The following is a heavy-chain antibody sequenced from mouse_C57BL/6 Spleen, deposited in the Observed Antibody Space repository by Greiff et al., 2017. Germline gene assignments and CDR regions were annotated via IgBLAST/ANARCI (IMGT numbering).Heavy chain of an antibody. Sequence: QVQLKQSGAELVRPGTSVKVSCKASGYAFTNYLIEWVKQRPGQGLEWIGVINPGSGGTNYNEKFKGKATLTAGKSSSTAYMQLSSLTSEDSAVYFCARLYSNLEGYFDYWGQGTTLTVSS. CDR3: ARLYSNLEGYFDY. D-gene: IGHD2-5*01. CDR2: INPGSGGT. V-gene: IGHV1-54*01. J-gene: IGHJ2*01. CDR1: GYAFTNYL.